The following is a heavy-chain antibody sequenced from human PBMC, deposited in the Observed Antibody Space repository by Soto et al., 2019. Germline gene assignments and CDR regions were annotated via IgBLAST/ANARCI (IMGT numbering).Heavy chain of an antibody. CDR2: ISSSSSTI. V-gene: IGHV3-48*01. J-gene: IGHJ5*02. D-gene: IGHD5-12*01. CDR3: ARERGYSGYDSGWFDP. CDR1: GFTFSSYS. Sequence: EVRLVESGGGLVQPGGSLRLSCAASGFTFSSYSMNWVRQAPGKGLEWVSYISSSSSTIYYADSVKGRFTISRDNAKNSLYLQMNSLRAEDTAVYYCARERGYSGYDSGWFDPWGQGTLVTVSS.